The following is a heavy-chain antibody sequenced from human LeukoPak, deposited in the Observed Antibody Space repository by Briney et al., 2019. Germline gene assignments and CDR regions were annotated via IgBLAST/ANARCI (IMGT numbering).Heavy chain of an antibody. V-gene: IGHV3-23*01. CDR2: ISGSGGNT. D-gene: IGHD1-26*01. J-gene: IGHJ4*02. Sequence: GGSLRLSCAASGFTFSSYAMSCVRQAPGKGLEWVSTISGSGGNTWYADSVKGRFTISRDNSKNTLYLQMNSLRAEDTAVYYCAKDSLGATVFDYWGQGTLVTVSS. CDR3: AKDSLGATVFDY. CDR1: GFTFSSYA.